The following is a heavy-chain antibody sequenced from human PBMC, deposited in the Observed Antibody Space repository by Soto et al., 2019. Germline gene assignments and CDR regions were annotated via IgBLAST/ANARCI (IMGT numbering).Heavy chain of an antibody. J-gene: IGHJ6*03. CDR2: ISSSSSYI. V-gene: IGHV3-21*01. Sequence: GGSLRLSCAASGFTFSSYSMNWVRQAPGKGLEWVSSISSSSSYIYYADSVKGRFTISRDNAKNSLYLQMNSLRAEDTAVYYCARLGCSGGSCYSYYSMDVWGKGTTVTVSS. CDR3: ARLGCSGGSCYSYYSMDV. D-gene: IGHD2-15*01. CDR1: GFTFSSYS.